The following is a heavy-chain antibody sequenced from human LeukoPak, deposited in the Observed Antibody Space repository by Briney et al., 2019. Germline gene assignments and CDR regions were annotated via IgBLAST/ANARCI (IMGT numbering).Heavy chain of an antibody. CDR2: ISDSGGST. CDR1: GFTFGNYA. Sequence: PGGSLRLSCAASGFTFGNYAMSWVRQAPGKGLEWVSFISDSGGSTYYADSVKGRFTISRDNSKNTLYLQMNSLRADDTAVYYCAKGIFYGDYGAFDYWGQGTLVTVSS. CDR3: AKGIFYGDYGAFDY. J-gene: IGHJ4*02. V-gene: IGHV3-23*01. D-gene: IGHD4-17*01.